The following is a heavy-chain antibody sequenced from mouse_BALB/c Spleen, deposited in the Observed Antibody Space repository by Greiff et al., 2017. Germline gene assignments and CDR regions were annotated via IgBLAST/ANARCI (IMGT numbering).Heavy chain of an antibody. CDR2: INPSNGGT. J-gene: IGHJ4*01. V-gene: IGHV1S81*02. Sequence: QVQLQQPGAELVKPGASVKLSCKASGYTFTSYYMYWVKQRPGQGLEWIGGINPSNGGTNFNEKFKSKATLTVDKSSSTAYMQLSSLTSEDSAVYYCTRPLRDYRYDVGAMDYWGQGTSVTVAS. D-gene: IGHD2-14*01. CDR1: GYTFTSYY. CDR3: TRPLRDYRYDVGAMDY.